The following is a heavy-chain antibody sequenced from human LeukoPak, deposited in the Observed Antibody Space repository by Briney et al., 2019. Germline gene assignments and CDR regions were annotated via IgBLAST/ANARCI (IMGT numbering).Heavy chain of an antibody. CDR1: GFTFSSYS. CDR3: ARDPWSYHSA. J-gene: IGHJ3*01. D-gene: IGHD2-8*02. V-gene: IGHV3-21*01. Sequence: GGSLRLSCAASGFTFSSYSMNWVRQAPGKGLEWVSSISGTSNYIYYADSVKGRFTISRDNAKNSLYLQMNSLRAEDTAVYYCARDPWSYHSAWGQGTMVTVSS. CDR2: ISGTSNYI.